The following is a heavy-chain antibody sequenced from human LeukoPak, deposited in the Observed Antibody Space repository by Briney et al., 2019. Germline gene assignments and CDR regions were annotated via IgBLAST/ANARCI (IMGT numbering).Heavy chain of an antibody. CDR1: GYTLTELS. Sequence: GASVKVSCKVSGYTLTELSMHWVRQAPGKGLEWMGGFDPEDGETIYAQKFQGRVTMTEDTSTDTAYMELSSLRSEDTAVYYCATDLPGCFIAARCGLWFDPWGQGTLVTVSS. J-gene: IGHJ5*02. D-gene: IGHD6-6*01. CDR2: FDPEDGET. CDR3: ATDLPGCFIAARCGLWFDP. V-gene: IGHV1-24*01.